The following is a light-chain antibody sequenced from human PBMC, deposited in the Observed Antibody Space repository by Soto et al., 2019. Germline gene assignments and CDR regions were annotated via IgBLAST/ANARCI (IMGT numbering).Light chain of an antibody. J-gene: IGLJ2*01. CDR1: SSNIGSNT. Sequence: QPVLTQPPSASGTPGQRVTISCSGSSSNIGSNTVNWYQQLPGTAPKLLIYSNNQRPSGVPDRFSGSKSGTSASLAISGLQSEDEADYYCAAWDDSLTHVVFGGGTKLTVL. CDR3: AAWDDSLTHVV. CDR2: SNN. V-gene: IGLV1-44*01.